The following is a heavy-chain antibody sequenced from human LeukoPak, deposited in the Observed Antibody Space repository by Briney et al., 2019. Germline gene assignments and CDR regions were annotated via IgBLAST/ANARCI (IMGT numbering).Heavy chain of an antibody. CDR3: ARGQSLQLVRTGALDP. CDR2: ISHSGGT. J-gene: IGHJ5*02. D-gene: IGHD6-6*01. V-gene: IGHV4-34*01. CDR1: GGSFSGYY. Sequence: SETLSLTCAVYGGSFSGYYWSWIRQPPGKGLEWIGEISHSGGTNYNPSLKSRVTISVDTSKNQFSLKLSSVTAADTAVYYCARGQSLQLVRTGALDPWGQGTLVTVSS.